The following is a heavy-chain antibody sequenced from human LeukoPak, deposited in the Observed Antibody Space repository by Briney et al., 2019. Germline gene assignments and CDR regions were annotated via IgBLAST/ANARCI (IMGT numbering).Heavy chain of an antibody. CDR3: AKGSPEYSSSTSYFDN. J-gene: IGHJ4*02. Sequence: GGSLRLSCAASGSTFSSYAMSWVRQAPGKGLEWVLGISGDGGSVYDADSAKGRFTISRDNSKSMLYLQMNSLRAEDTAVYYCAKGSPEYSSSTSYFDNWGQGTLLTVSS. V-gene: IGHV3-23*01. D-gene: IGHD6-6*01. CDR1: GSTFSSYA. CDR2: ISGDGGSV.